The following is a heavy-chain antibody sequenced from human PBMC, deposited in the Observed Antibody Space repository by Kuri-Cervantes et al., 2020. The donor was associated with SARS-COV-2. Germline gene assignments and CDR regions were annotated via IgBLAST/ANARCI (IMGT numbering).Heavy chain of an antibody. Sequence: GESLKISCAASGFSFSDHYMDWVRQAPGKGLEWVGRIYSESDAAQYAAPDGGTTDYAAPMKDRFIISRDDSKNTLFLQMNFLQTEDTAVYYCATGPLDYWGHGTLVTVSS. CDR2: IYSESDAAQYAAPDGGTT. CDR3: ATGPLDY. V-gene: IGHV3-15*01. J-gene: IGHJ4*01. CDR1: GFSFSDHY.